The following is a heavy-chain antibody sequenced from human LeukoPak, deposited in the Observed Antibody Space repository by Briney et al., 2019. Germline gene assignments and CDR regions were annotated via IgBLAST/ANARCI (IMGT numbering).Heavy chain of an antibody. CDR1: GFSLSTSGVG. J-gene: IGHJ4*02. Sequence: SGPTLANPTQTLTLTCTFSGFSLSTSGVGVGWIRQPPGKALEWLALIYWDDDKRYSPSLKSRLTITKDTSKNQVVLTMTNMDPVDTATYYCAHRQGEYYDFWSGYYTEGGFFGYWGQGTLVTVSS. CDR3: AHRQGEYYDFWSGYYTEGGFFGY. CDR2: IYWDDDK. V-gene: IGHV2-5*02. D-gene: IGHD3-3*01.